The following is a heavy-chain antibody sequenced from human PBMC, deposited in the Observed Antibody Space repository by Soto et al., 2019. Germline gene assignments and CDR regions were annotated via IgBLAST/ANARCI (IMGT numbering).Heavy chain of an antibody. V-gene: IGHV1-8*01. CDR3: AREKGSSGFDT. CDR2: MNPNSGNT. D-gene: IGHD6-6*01. J-gene: IGHJ5*02. Sequence: QVQLVQSGAEVKKPGASVKVSCKASGYTFTSYDINWVRQSTGQWLEWMGWMNPNSGNTGYAQKFQGRATMTRNTSINSAYMELSSLRSGDTAVYYWAREKGSSGFDTWGQGTLVTVSS. CDR1: GYTFTSYD.